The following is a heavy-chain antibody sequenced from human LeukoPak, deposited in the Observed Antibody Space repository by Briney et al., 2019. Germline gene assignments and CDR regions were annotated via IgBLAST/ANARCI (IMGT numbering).Heavy chain of an antibody. D-gene: IGHD6-13*01. CDR3: ARVTAAGTWAFDI. V-gene: IGHV1-8*01. CDR1: GDTPTIND. J-gene: IGHJ3*02. CDR2: MNHNSGNT. Sequence: ASLKASSKPSGDTPTINDINCVRQATRQGLEWMGWMNHNSGNTGYAQKFQGRVTMTRNTSISTAYMELNNLRSEDTAVYYCARVTAAGTWAFDIWGQGTTVTVSA.